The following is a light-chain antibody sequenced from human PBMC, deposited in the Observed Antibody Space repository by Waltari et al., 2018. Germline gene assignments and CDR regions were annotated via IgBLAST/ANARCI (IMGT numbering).Light chain of an antibody. V-gene: IGKV4-1*01. CDR2: WAS. CDR1: QNLLYTSNNKNS. CDR3: QQYYSIPWT. J-gene: IGKJ1*01. Sequence: DIVMTQSPDSLAVSLGERATLNCKSSQNLLYTSNNKNSLAWYQQKPGQPPKLLIYWASPRQSGVPDRFGGSGSGTDFTLTISSLQAEDVALYYCQQYYSIPWTFGQGTKVEIK.